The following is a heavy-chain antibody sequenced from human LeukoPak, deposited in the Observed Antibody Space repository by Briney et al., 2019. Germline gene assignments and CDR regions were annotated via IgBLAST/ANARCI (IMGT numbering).Heavy chain of an antibody. D-gene: IGHD2-15*01. CDR3: AVIETVAAAAPLLLDY. CDR2: ISSSSSYI. V-gene: IGHV3-21*01. J-gene: IGHJ4*02. Sequence: GGSLRLSCAASGFTFSSYSMNWVRQAPGRGLEWVSSISSSSSYIYYADSVRGRFTSSRDKAKNSLDLQMKSLRAEDTAVYSCAVIETVAAAAPLLLDYWGQGTLVTVSS. CDR1: GFTFSSYS.